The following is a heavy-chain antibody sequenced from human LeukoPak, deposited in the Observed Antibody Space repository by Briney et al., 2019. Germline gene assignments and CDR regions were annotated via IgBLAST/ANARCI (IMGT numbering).Heavy chain of an antibody. CDR2: IWYDGSNK. Sequence: PGGSLRLSCPASGFTFSSHGMHWVRQAPGKGLEWVAVIWYDGSNKYYADSVKGRFTISRDNPKKTLYLQMDSLRADDTADYYCARDIAARRVDYWGQGTLVTVSS. D-gene: IGHD6-6*01. CDR3: ARDIAARRVDY. CDR1: GFTFSSHG. J-gene: IGHJ4*02. V-gene: IGHV3-33*01.